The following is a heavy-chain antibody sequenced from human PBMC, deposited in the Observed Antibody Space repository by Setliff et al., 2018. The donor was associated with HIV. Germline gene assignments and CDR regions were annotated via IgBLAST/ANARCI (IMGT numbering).Heavy chain of an antibody. CDR1: GGSISNFY. V-gene: IGHV4-4*07. J-gene: IGHJ4*02. CDR2: IYSTGDT. CDR3: ARGHSGFITTAGTLGLFFDL. D-gene: IGHD3-10*01. Sequence: PSETLSLTCSVSGGSISNFYWSWIRQPPGKGLEWVGHIYSTGDTNYNPSLKSRVTLSADTSKNQLSLSLTSVSAADTAVYYCARGHSGFITTAGTLGLFFDLWGQGTLVTVSS.